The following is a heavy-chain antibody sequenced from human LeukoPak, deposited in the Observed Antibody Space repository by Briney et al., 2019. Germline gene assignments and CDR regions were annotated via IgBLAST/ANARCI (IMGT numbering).Heavy chain of an antibody. CDR3: ASAGGGYDILTGYAGDY. V-gene: IGHV1-69*13. CDR2: IIPIFGTA. CDR1: GGTFSSYA. D-gene: IGHD3-9*01. Sequence: ASVKVSCKASGGTFSSYAISWVRQAPGQGLEWMGGIIPIFGTANYAQKFQGRVTITADESTSTAYMELSSLRSEDTAVYYCASAGGGYDILTGYAGDYWGQGTLVTVSS. J-gene: IGHJ4*02.